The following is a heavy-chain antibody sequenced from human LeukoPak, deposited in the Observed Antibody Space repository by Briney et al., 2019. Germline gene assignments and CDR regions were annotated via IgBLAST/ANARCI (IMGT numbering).Heavy chain of an antibody. CDR2: INHSGST. D-gene: IGHD6-13*01. V-gene: IGHV4-34*01. Sequence: PSETLSLTCAVYGGSFSGYYWSWIRQPPGKGLEWIGEINHSGSTNYNPSLKSRVAISVDTSKNQFSLKLSSVTAADKAVYYCASLGIAAAGRNWFGPWGQGTLVTVSS. CDR3: ASLGIAAAGRNWFGP. J-gene: IGHJ5*02. CDR1: GGSFSGYY.